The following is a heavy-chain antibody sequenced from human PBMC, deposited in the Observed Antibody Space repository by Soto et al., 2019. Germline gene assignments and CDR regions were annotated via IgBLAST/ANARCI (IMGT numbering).Heavy chain of an antibody. V-gene: IGHV1-18*01. CDR1: GYTFTTYG. Sequence: ASVKVSCKASGYTFTTYGISWVRQAPGQGLEWMGWISAHSGSTKFAQKLQGRVTMTTDTSTTTAYMELRSLTSDDTVVYYCARDFTKSSSWPYYFDYWGQGTLVTVSS. CDR3: ARDFTKSSSWPYYFDY. CDR2: ISAHSGST. J-gene: IGHJ4*02. D-gene: IGHD6-13*01.